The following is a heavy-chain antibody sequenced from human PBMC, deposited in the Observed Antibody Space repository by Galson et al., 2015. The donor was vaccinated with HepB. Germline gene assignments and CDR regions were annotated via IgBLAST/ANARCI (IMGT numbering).Heavy chain of an antibody. CDR2: IKQDGSEK. CDR1: GFSFSSYW. D-gene: IGHD6-19*01. J-gene: IGHJ6*02. V-gene: IGHV3-7*01. CDR3: TRDSRSGQWGPGGMDV. Sequence: SLRLSCAASGFSFSSYWMSWVRQAPGRGLEWVANIKQDGSEKYYVDSVKGRFTISRDNAKTSLYLQMNSLRVEDTAVYYCTRDSRSGQWGPGGMDVWGQGITVTVSS.